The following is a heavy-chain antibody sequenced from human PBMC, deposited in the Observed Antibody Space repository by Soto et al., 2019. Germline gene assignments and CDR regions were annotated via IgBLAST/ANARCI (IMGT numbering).Heavy chain of an antibody. CDR2: IKTKNDGETT. J-gene: IGHJ4*02. CDR3: PREWWGDFA. D-gene: IGHD2-8*01. Sequence: EGQLVESGGGLVKPGASLRLSCEVSEITINTAWMSWVRQAPGKGLEWVGRIKTKNDGETTEFAAAVDGRFSISRDDSRNTIYLQMNSLRTEDTAVYYCPREWWGDFAWGQGSLVTVSS. CDR1: EITINTAW. V-gene: IGHV3-15*01.